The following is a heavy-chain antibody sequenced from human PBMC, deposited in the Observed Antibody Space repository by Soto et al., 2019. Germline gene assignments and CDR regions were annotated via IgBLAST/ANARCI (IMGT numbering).Heavy chain of an antibody. CDR3: ASGPVVVAATTYYYGMDV. J-gene: IGHJ6*02. V-gene: IGHV4-31*03. Sequence: NPSETLSLTCTVSGGSISSGGYYWSWIRQHPGKGLEWIGYIYYSGSTYYNPSLKSRVTISVDTSKNQFSLKLSSVTAADTAVYYCASGPVVVAATTYYYGMDVWGQGTTVTVSS. CDR1: GGSISSGGYY. D-gene: IGHD2-15*01. CDR2: IYYSGST.